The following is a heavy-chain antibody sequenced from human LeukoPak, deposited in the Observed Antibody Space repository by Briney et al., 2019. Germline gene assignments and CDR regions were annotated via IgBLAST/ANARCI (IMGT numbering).Heavy chain of an antibody. J-gene: IGHJ4*02. CDR2: IYYSGST. CDR3: ARALAPSIAARPGDY. CDR1: GGSISSYY. V-gene: IGHV4-59*12. Sequence: SETLSLTCTVSGGSISSYYWSWIRQPPGKGLEWIGYIYYSGSTNYNPSLKSRVTMSVDTSKNQFSLKLSSVTAADTAVYYCARALAPSIAARPGDYWGQGTLVTVSS. D-gene: IGHD6-6*01.